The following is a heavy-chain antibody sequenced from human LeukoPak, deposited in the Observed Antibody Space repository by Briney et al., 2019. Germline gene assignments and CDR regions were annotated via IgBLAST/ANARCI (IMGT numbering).Heavy chain of an antibody. CDR1: GGSISSYF. Sequence: SETLSLTCTVSGGSISSYFWSWIRQPAGKGLEWVGRFSTSGSTNYNPSLKSRLTMSVDTSKNQFSLKLSSVTAADTAVYYCARGYWFYFDYWGQGTLVTVSS. J-gene: IGHJ4*02. D-gene: IGHD2-8*02. V-gene: IGHV4-4*07. CDR3: ARGYWFYFDY. CDR2: FSTSGST.